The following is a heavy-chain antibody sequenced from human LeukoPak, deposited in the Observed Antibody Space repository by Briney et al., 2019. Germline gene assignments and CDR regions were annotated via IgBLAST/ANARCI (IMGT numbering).Heavy chain of an antibody. CDR2: INHSGST. D-gene: IGHD3-10*01. Sequence: SETLSLTCAVYGGSFSGYYWSWIRQPPGKGLEWIREINHSGSTNYNPSLKSRVTISVDTSKNQFSLKLSSVTAADTAVYYCAVSVWYYFDYWGQGTLVTVSS. J-gene: IGHJ4*02. CDR3: AVSVWYYFDY. V-gene: IGHV4-34*01. CDR1: GGSFSGYY.